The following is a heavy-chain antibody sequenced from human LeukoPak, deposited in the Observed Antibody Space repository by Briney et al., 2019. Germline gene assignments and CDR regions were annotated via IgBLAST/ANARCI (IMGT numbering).Heavy chain of an antibody. J-gene: IGHJ6*03. D-gene: IGHD3-22*01. CDR3: ARVVAGYDSSGYAYYYYYYYMDV. CDR2: ICYSGST. V-gene: IGHV4-59*01. Sequence: SETLSLTCTVSGGSISSYYWSWIRQPPGKGLEWIGYICYSGSTNYNPSLKSRVTISVDTSKNQFSLKLSSVTAADTAVYYCARVVAGYDSSGYAYYYYYYYMDVWGKGTTVTVSS. CDR1: GGSISSYY.